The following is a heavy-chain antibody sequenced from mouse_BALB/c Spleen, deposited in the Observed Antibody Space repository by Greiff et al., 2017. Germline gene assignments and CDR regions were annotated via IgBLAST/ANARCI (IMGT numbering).Heavy chain of an antibody. D-gene: IGHD1-3*01. CDR3: ARVPSGRGYFDV. Sequence: VQLQQSGPGLVAPSQSLSITCTVSGFSLTGYGVNWVRQPPGKGLEWLGMIWGDGSTEYNSALTSRLSISKDNSKSQVFLKMNSLQTDDTARYYCARVPSGRGYFDVWGAGTTVTVSS. J-gene: IGHJ1*01. CDR2: IWGDGST. V-gene: IGHV2-6-7*01. CDR1: GFSLTGYG.